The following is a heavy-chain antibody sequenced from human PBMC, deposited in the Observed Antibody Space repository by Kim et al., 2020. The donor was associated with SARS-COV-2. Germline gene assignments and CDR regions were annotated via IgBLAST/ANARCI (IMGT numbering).Heavy chain of an antibody. CDR3: VRGFYQGPFDL. V-gene: IGHV3-20*01. J-gene: IGHJ4*02. CDR1: GFIFDDYG. Sequence: GGSLRLSCAASGFIFDDYGMSWVRQTPGKGLEWVSGINRNGGSTAYIDSAKGRFTISRDNAKNSLYLQMSSLRADDTALYHCVRGFYQGPFDLWGQGTLVTVSS. D-gene: IGHD2-2*01. CDR2: INRNGGST.